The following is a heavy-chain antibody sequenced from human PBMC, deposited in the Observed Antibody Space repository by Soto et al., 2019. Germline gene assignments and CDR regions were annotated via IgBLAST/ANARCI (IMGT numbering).Heavy chain of an antibody. Sequence: PGESLKISCKGSGFNFTNYWIGWVRQMPGKGLEWMGIIYPGDSDTRYSPSFQGQVTISADKSISTAYLQWSSLKASDTAMYYCASAMQFYGSESYYYYGMDVWGQGTTVTVSS. CDR3: ASAMQFYGSESYYYYGMDV. D-gene: IGHD3-10*01. CDR2: IYPGDSDT. CDR1: GFNFTNYW. J-gene: IGHJ6*02. V-gene: IGHV5-51*01.